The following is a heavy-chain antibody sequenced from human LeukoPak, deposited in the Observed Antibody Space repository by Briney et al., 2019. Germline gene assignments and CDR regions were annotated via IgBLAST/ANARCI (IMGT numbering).Heavy chain of an antibody. CDR1: GFIFSSYW. J-gene: IGHJ4*02. V-gene: IGHV3-7*03. CDR3: ARFGQLATGTDY. CDR2: IKQDGNEK. Sequence: GGSLRLSCAASGFIFSSYWMSWVRQAPGKGLEWVANIKQDGNEKYYVDSVKGRFTISRDNAKNSLYLQMNSLRADDTAVCYCARFGQLATGTDYWGQGTLVTVSS. D-gene: IGHD6-6*01.